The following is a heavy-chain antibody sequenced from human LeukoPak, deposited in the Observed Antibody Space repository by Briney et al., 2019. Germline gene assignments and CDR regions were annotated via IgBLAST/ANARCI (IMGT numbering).Heavy chain of an antibody. CDR2: ISYDGSNK. D-gene: IGHD4-23*01. Sequence: QPGRSLRLSCAASGFTLSSYAMHWVRQAPGKGLEWVAVISYDGSNKYYADSVKGRFTISRDNSKNTLYLQMNSLRAEDTAVYYCAREVYGGNRGGNWFDPWGQGTLVTVSS. J-gene: IGHJ5*02. V-gene: IGHV3-30-3*01. CDR1: GFTLSSYA. CDR3: AREVYGGNRGGNWFDP.